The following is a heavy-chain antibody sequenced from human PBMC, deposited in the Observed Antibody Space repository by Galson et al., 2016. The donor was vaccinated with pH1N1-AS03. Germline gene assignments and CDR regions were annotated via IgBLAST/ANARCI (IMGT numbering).Heavy chain of an antibody. Sequence: LSLTCAVYGGAFSGYLWTWIRQAPGKGLEWIGEMKDSGTTNYNPSLKSRVVISLDTSKRQFSLNLTSITAADTAVYYCARGSTDYSVSSGHYWRLGASMDYWGQGILVTVSS. J-gene: IGHJ4*02. D-gene: IGHD3-22*01. CDR3: ARGSTDYSVSSGHYWRLGASMDY. CDR1: GGAFSGYL. V-gene: IGHV4-34*01. CDR2: MKDSGTT.